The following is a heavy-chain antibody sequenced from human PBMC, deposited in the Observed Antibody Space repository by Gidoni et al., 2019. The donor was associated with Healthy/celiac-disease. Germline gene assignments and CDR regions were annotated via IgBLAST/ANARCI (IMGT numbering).Heavy chain of an antibody. Sequence: QVQLQQWGAGLLKPSETLSLTCAVYGGSFSGYYWSWIRQPPGKGLEWIGEINHSGSTNYTPSLKSRVTISVDTSKNQFSLKLSSVTAADTAVYYCARRAAAGIEVLVGWFDPWGQGTLVTVSS. J-gene: IGHJ5*02. CDR3: ARRAAAGIEVLVGWFDP. D-gene: IGHD6-13*01. V-gene: IGHV4-34*01. CDR1: GGSFSGYY. CDR2: INHSGST.